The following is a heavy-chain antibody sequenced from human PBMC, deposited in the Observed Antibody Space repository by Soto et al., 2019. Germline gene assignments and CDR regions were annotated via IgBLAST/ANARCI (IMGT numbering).Heavy chain of an antibody. CDR1: GFTFSSYS. CDR3: ARAQGGYAIPPYFYGFDV. V-gene: IGHV3-21*01. D-gene: IGHD2-8*01. Sequence: GGSLRLSCAASGFTFSSYSVNWVRQVPGKGLEWVSSISSTSDYIYYAESVRGRFTISRDNAKNSLFLQMNTLRAEDTAVYYCARAQGGYAIPPYFYGFDVWGQGTTVTVSS. J-gene: IGHJ6*02. CDR2: ISSTSDYI.